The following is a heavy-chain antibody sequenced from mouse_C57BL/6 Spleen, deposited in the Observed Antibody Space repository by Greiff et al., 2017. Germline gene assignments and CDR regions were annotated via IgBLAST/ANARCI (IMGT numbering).Heavy chain of an antibody. CDR3: ARGVATVEYYFDY. CDR1: GYTFTSYW. Sequence: QVQLKQPGAELVKPGASVKMSCKASGYTFTSYWITWVKQRPGQGLEWIGDIYPGSGSTNYNEKFKSKATLTVDTSSSTAYMQLSSLTSEDSAVYYCARGVATVEYYFDYWGQGTTLTVSS. CDR2: IYPGSGST. D-gene: IGHD1-1*01. J-gene: IGHJ2*01. V-gene: IGHV1-55*01.